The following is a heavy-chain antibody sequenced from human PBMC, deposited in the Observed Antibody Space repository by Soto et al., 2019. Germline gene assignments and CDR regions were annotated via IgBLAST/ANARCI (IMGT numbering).Heavy chain of an antibody. CDR2: IIPILGIA. V-gene: IGHV1-69*08. CDR1: GGTFSSYT. D-gene: IGHD3-3*02. J-gene: IGHJ3*02. CDR3: ARELGHTDSFEI. Sequence: QVQLVQSGAEVKKPGTSVKVSCKASGGTFSSYTISWVRQAPGQGLEWMGRIIPILGIANYAQKFQGRVTITADKSTSTAYTELSSLRSEDTAVYYCARELGHTDSFEIWGQGTMVTVSS.